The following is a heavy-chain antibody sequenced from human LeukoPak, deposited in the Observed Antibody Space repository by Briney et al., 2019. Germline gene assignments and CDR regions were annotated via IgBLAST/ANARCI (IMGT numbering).Heavy chain of an antibody. J-gene: IGHJ4*02. CDR3: ASRNTPRAYCGGDCYSDY. CDR1: GGSISSSSYY. D-gene: IGHD2-21*01. CDR2: IYYSGST. V-gene: IGHV4-39*01. Sequence: PSETLSLTCTVSGGSISSSSYYWGWIRQPPGKGLEWIGSIYYSGSTYYNPSLKSRVTISVDTSKNQFSLKLSSVTAADTAVYYCASRNTPRAYCGGDCYSDYWGQGTLVTVSS.